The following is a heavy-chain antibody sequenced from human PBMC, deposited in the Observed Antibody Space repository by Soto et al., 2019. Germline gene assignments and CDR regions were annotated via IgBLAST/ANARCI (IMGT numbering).Heavy chain of an antibody. CDR1: GASVSSDDHY. CDR2: IHSSWGT. V-gene: IGHV4-30-4*01. Sequence: ALSLTCYDSGASVSSDDHYWTWIRQTPGKGLEWIGYIHSSWGTEYNPSLRGRLTMFLDTSKSRFSLRLASVTAADTAVYYCAREKVVVEATHMHWYQPNTVETQFYAMDVWGQGTKVTVYS. D-gene: IGHD2-2*01. CDR3: AREKVVVEATHMHWYQPNTVETQFYAMDV. J-gene: IGHJ6*02.